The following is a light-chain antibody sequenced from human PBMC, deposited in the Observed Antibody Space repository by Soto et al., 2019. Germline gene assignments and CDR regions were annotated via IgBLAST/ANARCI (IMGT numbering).Light chain of an antibody. Sequence: DIQMTQSPTPPSASIGERSTITLRASQSINNYVNWYQQKPGKAPKVLIYAASDRATGIPGRFSGSGSGTDFTLTISSLEPEDLAVYYCQQNSNWPPITFGKGTRLAIK. CDR1: QSINNY. CDR2: AAS. CDR3: QQNSNWPPIT. V-gene: IGKV1-39*01. J-gene: IGKJ5*01.